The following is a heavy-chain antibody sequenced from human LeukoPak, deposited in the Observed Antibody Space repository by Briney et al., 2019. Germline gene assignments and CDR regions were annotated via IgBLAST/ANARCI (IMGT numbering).Heavy chain of an antibody. D-gene: IGHD3-22*01. CDR3: ARGRYYYDSSGYYFYDY. Sequence: GGSLRLSCEASGFTFSSYEMNWVGQAPGKGLEWVSYISSTGSTIYYAQSVKGRFTISRDNPKNSLYLQMNSLRAQDTAVYYCARGRYYYDSSGYYFYDYWGQGALVTVSS. J-gene: IGHJ4*02. V-gene: IGHV3-48*03. CDR1: GFTFSSYE. CDR2: ISSTGSTI.